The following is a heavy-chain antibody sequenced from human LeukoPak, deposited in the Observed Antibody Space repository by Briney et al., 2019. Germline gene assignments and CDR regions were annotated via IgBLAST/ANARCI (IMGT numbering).Heavy chain of an antibody. J-gene: IGHJ4*02. CDR2: IIAMLGTA. V-gene: IGHV1-69*13. D-gene: IGHD2-2*01. Sequence: SVKVSYKACGGTFSIYAISWVRQAPGKGGEWMGEIIAMLGTANYAEKFQGRVTITADDSTSIAYMELSSLGSEDTAVYYCASKGGCSSTSCYEEDYWGQGALVTVSS. CDR1: GGTFSIYA. CDR3: ASKGGCSSTSCYEEDY.